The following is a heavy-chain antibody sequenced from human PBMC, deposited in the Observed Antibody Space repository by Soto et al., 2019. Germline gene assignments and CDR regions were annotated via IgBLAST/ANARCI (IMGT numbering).Heavy chain of an antibody. V-gene: IGHV3-30-3*01. Sequence: GGSLRLSCAASGFTFSSYAMHWVRQAPGKGLEWVAVISYDGSNKYYADSVKGRLTISRDNSKNTLYLQMNSLRAEDTAVYYCARKLPRYFDWINYYGMDVWGQGTTVTVSS. D-gene: IGHD3-9*01. J-gene: IGHJ6*02. CDR2: ISYDGSNK. CDR3: ARKLPRYFDWINYYGMDV. CDR1: GFTFSSYA.